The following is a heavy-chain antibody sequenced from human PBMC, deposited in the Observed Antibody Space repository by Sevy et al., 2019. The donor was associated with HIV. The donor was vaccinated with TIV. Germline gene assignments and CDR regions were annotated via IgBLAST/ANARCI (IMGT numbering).Heavy chain of an antibody. CDR1: GDSISSAYY. CDR3: VRDQADYGDNIYYWFDP. V-gene: IGHV4-38-2*02. J-gene: IGHJ5*02. D-gene: IGHD4-17*01. CDR2: MYHSGIT. Sequence: SETLSLTCTVSGDSISSAYYWGWIRQPPGKGLEWIGSMYHSGITYYNPSLKSRVTISVDTSKNQFSLKLSSVTAADTAEYYCVRDQADYGDNIYYWFDPWGQGTLVTVSS.